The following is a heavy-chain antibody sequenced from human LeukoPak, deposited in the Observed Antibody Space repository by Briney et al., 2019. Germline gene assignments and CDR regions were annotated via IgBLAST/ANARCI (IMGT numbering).Heavy chain of an antibody. J-gene: IGHJ4*02. CDR2: IYPADSKT. V-gene: IGHV5-51*01. Sequence: GESLKISCKGSGYTFTTYWIGWVRLMPGKGLEWLGFIYPADSKTTYSPSFQGQATISADKSISTAYLQWSSLKASDTAIYYCARGGDGSGFLFYWGQGTLVTVSS. D-gene: IGHD6-19*01. CDR1: GYTFTTYW. CDR3: ARGGDGSGFLFY.